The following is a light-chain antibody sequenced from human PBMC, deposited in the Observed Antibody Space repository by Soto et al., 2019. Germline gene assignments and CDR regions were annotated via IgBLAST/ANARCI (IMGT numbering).Light chain of an antibody. Sequence: DIQMTQSPSSLSASLGDRVTITCRASQGIGVYLAWFQQKPGKVPKLLIYAASTLQSGVPSRFSCSGSGTDFTLTISSLQPEDFATYYFQKYNSAPLTFGGGTKVEIK. CDR2: AAS. V-gene: IGKV1-27*01. CDR1: QGIGVY. CDR3: QKYNSAPLT. J-gene: IGKJ4*01.